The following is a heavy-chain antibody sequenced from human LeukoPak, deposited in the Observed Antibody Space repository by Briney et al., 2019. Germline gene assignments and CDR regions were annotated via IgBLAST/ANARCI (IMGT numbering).Heavy chain of an antibody. Sequence: PGRSLRLSCAASGFTFSSYTMHWVRQAPGKGLEWVAVISYDGSNKYYADSVKDRSTISRDNSKNTLYLQMNSLRAEDTAVYYCARDCEVACNWNYYFDYWGQGTLVTVSS. CDR2: ISYDGSNK. J-gene: IGHJ4*02. CDR1: GFTFSSYT. CDR3: ARDCEVACNWNYYFDY. D-gene: IGHD1-1*01. V-gene: IGHV3-30-3*01.